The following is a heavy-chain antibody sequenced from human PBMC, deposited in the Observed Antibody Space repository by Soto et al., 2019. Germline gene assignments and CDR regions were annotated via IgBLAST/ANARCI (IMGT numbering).Heavy chain of an antibody. Sequence: PGGSLRLSCAASGFIFDDYAMHWVRQVPGKGLEWVSAISWNSGTIAYADSVKGRFTISRDNAKNSLYLQMNSLRGEDTALYYCAKDREGSSGWYGMDVWGQGTTVTVSS. J-gene: IGHJ6*02. CDR2: ISWNSGTI. V-gene: IGHV3-9*01. CDR3: AKDREGSSGWYGMDV. D-gene: IGHD3-22*01. CDR1: GFIFDDYA.